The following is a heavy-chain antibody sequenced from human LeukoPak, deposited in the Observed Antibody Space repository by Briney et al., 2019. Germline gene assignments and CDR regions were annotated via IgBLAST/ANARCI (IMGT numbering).Heavy chain of an antibody. Sequence: SETLSLTCTVSGYSISSGYYWGWIRQPPGKGLEWIGSIYHSGSTYYNPSLKSRVTISVDTSKNQFSLKLSSVTAADTAVYYCARNMGWQQFDYWGQGTLVTVS. CDR2: IYHSGST. CDR3: ARNMGWQQFDY. D-gene: IGHD5-24*01. CDR1: GYSISSGYY. V-gene: IGHV4-38-2*02. J-gene: IGHJ4*02.